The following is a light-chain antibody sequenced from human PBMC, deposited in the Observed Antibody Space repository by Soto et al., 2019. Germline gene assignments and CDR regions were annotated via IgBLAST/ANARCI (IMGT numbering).Light chain of an antibody. Sequence: ALTQPASVSGSPGQSITISCTGTSSDVGSYNLVSWYQQHPGKAPKLMIYEGSKRPSGVSNRFSGSKSGNTASLTISGLQAEDEADYYCCSYAGSSTWVFGTGTKVTVL. CDR3: CSYAGSSTWV. V-gene: IGLV2-23*01. CDR2: EGS. J-gene: IGLJ1*01. CDR1: SSDVGSYNL.